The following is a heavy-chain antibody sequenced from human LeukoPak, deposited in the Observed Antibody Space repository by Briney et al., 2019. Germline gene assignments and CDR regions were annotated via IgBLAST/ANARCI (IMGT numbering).Heavy chain of an antibody. Sequence: SETLSLTCAVYGGSFSGYYWSWIRQPPGKGLEWIGEINHSGSTNYNPSLKSRVTISVDTSKNQFSLKLSSVTAADTAAYYCARVGGYWVLDYWGQGTLVTVSS. CDR2: INHSGST. D-gene: IGHD2-21*02. CDR1: GGSFSGYY. CDR3: ARVGGYWVLDY. J-gene: IGHJ4*02. V-gene: IGHV4-34*01.